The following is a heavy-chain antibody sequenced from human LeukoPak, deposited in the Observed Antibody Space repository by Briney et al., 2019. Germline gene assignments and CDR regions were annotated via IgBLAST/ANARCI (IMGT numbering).Heavy chain of an antibody. CDR3: ARGQYYYGSSGYYYPRY. CDR2: INSDGSST. Sequence: PGGSLRLSCAASGFTFSSYWMHWVRQAPGKGLVWVSRINSDGSSTSYADSVKGRFTISRDNAKNTLYLQMNSLRAEDTAVYYCARGQYYYGSSGYYYPRYWGQGTLVTVSS. D-gene: IGHD3-22*01. CDR1: GFTFSSYW. J-gene: IGHJ4*02. V-gene: IGHV3-74*01.